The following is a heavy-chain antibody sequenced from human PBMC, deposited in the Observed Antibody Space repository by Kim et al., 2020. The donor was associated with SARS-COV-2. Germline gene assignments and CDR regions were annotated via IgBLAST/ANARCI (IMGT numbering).Heavy chain of an antibody. V-gene: IGHV4-39*01. Sequence: SETLSLTCTVSGGSISSSSYYWSWIRQPPGKGLEWIGSIYYSGSTYYNPSLKSRVTISVDTSKNQFSLKLSSVTAADTAVYYCARRAISAVAAPDIDYWGQGTLVTVSS. D-gene: IGHD6-19*01. J-gene: IGHJ4*02. CDR1: GGSISSSSYY. CDR3: ARRAISAVAAPDIDY. CDR2: IYYSGST.